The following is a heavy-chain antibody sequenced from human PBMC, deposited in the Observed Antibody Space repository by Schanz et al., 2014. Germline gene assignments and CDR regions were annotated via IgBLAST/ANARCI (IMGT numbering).Heavy chain of an antibody. D-gene: IGHD3-10*01. V-gene: IGHV3-23*01. Sequence: DVHLLESGGGLVQPGGSLRLSCAASGFNFSSYSMNWVRQAPGKGLEWVSSISSGGGSTYYADSVKGRFTISRDSSKNTLFLQMNSLRAEDTAVYYCAKGRFGELSAFDIWGQGTMVTVSS. CDR3: AKGRFGELSAFDI. CDR1: GFNFSSYS. J-gene: IGHJ3*02. CDR2: ISSGGGST.